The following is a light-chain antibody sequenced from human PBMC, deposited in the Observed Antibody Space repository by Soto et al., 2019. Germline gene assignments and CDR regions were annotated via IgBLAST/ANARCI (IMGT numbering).Light chain of an antibody. CDR1: ISNIGKDT. CDR3: ASWDDSLNYVV. V-gene: IGLV1-44*01. Sequence: QSVLTQPPSVSGTPGLRVNISCSGDISNIGKDTVNWYQQLPGTAPKLLMFNDDKRPSGVPDRFSGSRSGTSASLAISGLQSDDEAEYYCASWDDSLNYVVFGGGTKLTVL. J-gene: IGLJ2*01. CDR2: NDD.